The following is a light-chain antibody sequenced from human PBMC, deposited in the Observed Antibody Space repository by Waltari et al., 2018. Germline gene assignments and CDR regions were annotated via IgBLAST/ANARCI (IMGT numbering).Light chain of an antibody. CDR3: QQVQTHSALT. V-gene: IGKV1-9*01. Sequence: IQFTQSPSFLSASVGDRVSITCRASQDISNYLAWYQQQLGNVPKLLIFAASTLQNGVPSRFSGSGAGTEFTLTIASLQPEDFATYYCQQVQTHSALTFGGGTRVEIK. CDR1: QDISNY. J-gene: IGKJ4*01. CDR2: AAS.